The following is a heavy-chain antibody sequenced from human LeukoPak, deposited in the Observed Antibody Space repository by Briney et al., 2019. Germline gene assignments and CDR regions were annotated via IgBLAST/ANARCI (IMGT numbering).Heavy chain of an antibody. CDR3: ARDLRHYDFWSGYTFDY. CDR1: GYTCTGYY. D-gene: IGHD3-3*01. V-gene: IGHV1-2*02. Sequence: ASVTVLSMASGYTCTGYYMHWVRQAPGQGHEGMGWINPNSGGTNYAQKFQGRVTMTRDTSISTAYMELSRLRSDDTAVYYCARDLRHYDFWSGYTFDYWGQGTLVTVSS. CDR2: INPNSGGT. J-gene: IGHJ4*02.